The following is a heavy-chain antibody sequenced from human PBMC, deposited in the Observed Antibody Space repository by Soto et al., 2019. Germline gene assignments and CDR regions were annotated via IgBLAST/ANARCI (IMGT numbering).Heavy chain of an antibody. J-gene: IGHJ6*02. CDR2: IYPGDSDT. V-gene: IGHV5-51*01. CDR1: GYSFTSYW. D-gene: IGHD2-21*02. CDR3: ARDLWGYCGVDCYPLDV. Sequence: PGECLKISCKGSGYSFTSYWIGCVRQMPGKGLEWMGIIYPGDSDTRYSPSFQGQVTISADKSISTAYLQWSSLKASDTAMYYCARDLWGYCGVDCYPLDVWGQGTTVTVSS.